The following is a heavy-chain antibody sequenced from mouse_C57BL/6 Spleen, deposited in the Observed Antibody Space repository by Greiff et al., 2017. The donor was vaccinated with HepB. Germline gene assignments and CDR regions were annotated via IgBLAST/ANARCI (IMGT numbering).Heavy chain of an antibody. D-gene: IGHD2-1*01. CDR1: GFSLTSYG. CDR3: ARVYYGNYPYYAMDY. V-gene: IGHV2-2*01. J-gene: IGHJ4*01. Sequence: VKLVESGPGLVQPSQSLSITCTVSGFSLTSYGVHWVRQSPGKGLEWLGVIWSGGSTDYNAAFISRLSISKDNSKSQVFFKMNSLQADDTAIYYCARVYYGNYPYYAMDYWGQGTSVTVSS. CDR2: IWSGGST.